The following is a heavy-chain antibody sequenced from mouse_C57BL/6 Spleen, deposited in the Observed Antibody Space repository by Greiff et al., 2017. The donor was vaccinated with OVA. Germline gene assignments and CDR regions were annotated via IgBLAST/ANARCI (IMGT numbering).Heavy chain of an antibody. Sequence: VQLQQSGAELVRPGASVKLSCKASGYTFTDYYINWVKQRPGQGLEWIAKIYPGSGNTYYNEKFKGKATLTAEKSSSTAYMQLSSLTSEDSAVYFCARGDYGNYLYYFDYWGQGTTRTVSS. J-gene: IGHJ2*01. V-gene: IGHV1-76*01. CDR1: GYTFTDYY. CDR2: IYPGSGNT. D-gene: IGHD2-1*01. CDR3: ARGDYGNYLYYFDY.